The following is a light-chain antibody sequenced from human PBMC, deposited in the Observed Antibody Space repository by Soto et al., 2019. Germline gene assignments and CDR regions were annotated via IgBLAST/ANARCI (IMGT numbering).Light chain of an antibody. CDR3: QQSYSTPWT. CDR2: AAS. J-gene: IGKJ1*01. CDR1: QSISSY. V-gene: IGKV1-39*01. Sequence: DIQMTQSPSSLSASVGDRVTITCRASQSISSYLNWYQQKPGKAPKLLIYAASSLQSGVTSRFSGSGYGTDFTLTISNLQPEDFATYYCQQSYSTPWTFGQGTKVEIK.